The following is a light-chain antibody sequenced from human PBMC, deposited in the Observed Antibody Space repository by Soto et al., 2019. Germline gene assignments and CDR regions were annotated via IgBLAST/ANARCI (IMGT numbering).Light chain of an antibody. CDR1: QGISSY. Sequence: ALRMTQSPSSLSASTGDRVTITFRASQGISSYLAWYQQKPGKAPKLLIYAASTLQSGVPSRFSGSGSGTDFTLTISCLQSEDFATYYCQQYYSYPPLTFGGGTKVDIK. CDR2: AAS. V-gene: IGKV1-8*01. CDR3: QQYYSYPPLT. J-gene: IGKJ4*01.